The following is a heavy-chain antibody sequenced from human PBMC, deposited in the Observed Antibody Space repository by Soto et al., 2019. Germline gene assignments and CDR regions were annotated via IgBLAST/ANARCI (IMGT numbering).Heavy chain of an antibody. D-gene: IGHD6-19*01. CDR2: ISSSSSTI. CDR3: GRSISGWSRFDF. V-gene: IGHV3-48*04. Sequence: PGGSLRLSCAASGFTFSSYSMNWVRLAPGKGLEWVSYISSSSSTIYYADSVKGRFTISRDNAKNSLSLQMNGLRVEDTAMYYCGRSISGWSRFDFWGQGILVTVSS. J-gene: IGHJ4*02. CDR1: GFTFSSYS.